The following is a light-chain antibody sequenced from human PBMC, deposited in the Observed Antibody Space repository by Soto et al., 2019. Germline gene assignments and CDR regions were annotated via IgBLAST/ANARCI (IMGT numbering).Light chain of an antibody. V-gene: IGKV2-28*01. CDR1: QSLLHSNAYNY. CDR2: WGS. J-gene: IGKJ4*01. Sequence: DIVMTQSPLSLPVTPGEPASISCRSSQSLLHSNAYNYLDWYLQKPGQSPELMIYWGSNRASGVPDRFSGSGSGTDFTLKISRVEAEDVGVYYCMQALQTPLTFGGGTKVEIK. CDR3: MQALQTPLT.